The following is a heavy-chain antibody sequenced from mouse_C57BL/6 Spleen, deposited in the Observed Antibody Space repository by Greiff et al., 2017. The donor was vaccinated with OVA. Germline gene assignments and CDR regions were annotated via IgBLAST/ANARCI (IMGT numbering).Heavy chain of an antibody. J-gene: IGHJ2*01. Sequence: QVQLQQPGAELVKPGASVKMSCKASGYTFTSYWITWVKQRPGQGLEWIGDIYPGSGSTNYNEKFKGKATFTADTSSNTAYMQLSSLTTEDSAIYYCARSLYYYGSSYGYFDYWGQGTTLTVSS. CDR2: IYPGSGST. V-gene: IGHV1-55*01. D-gene: IGHD1-1*01. CDR1: GYTFTSYW. CDR3: ARSLYYYGSSYGYFDY.